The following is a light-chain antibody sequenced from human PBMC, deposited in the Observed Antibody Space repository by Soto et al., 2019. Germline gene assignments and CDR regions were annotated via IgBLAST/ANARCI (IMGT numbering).Light chain of an antibody. V-gene: IGLV1-40*01. CDR3: QSYDSSLSGPWVV. CDR2: GNS. J-gene: IGLJ2*01. CDR1: SSNIGAGYD. Sequence: QSVLTQPPSVSGAPGQRVTISCTGSSSNIGAGYDVYWYQQLPGTAPKLLIYGNSNRPSGVPDRFSGSKSGTSASLAITGLQAEDEADYYCQSYDSSLSGPWVVFGGGTKLTVL.